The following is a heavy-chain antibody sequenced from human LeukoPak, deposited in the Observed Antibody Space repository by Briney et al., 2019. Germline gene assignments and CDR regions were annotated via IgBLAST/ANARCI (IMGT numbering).Heavy chain of an antibody. Sequence: SETLSLTCALYGGSFSGYYWSWIRQPPGKGLEWIGEINHRGSTNYNPSLKSRVTISVDTSKNQFSLKLSSVTAADTAVYYCARGASYYAPFDYWGQGTLVTVSS. CDR3: ARGASYYAPFDY. J-gene: IGHJ4*02. CDR1: GGSFSGYY. D-gene: IGHD3-10*01. CDR2: INHRGST. V-gene: IGHV4-34*01.